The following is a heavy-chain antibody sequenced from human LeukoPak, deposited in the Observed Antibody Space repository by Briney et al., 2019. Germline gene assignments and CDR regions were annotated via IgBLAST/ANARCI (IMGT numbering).Heavy chain of an antibody. CDR2: IHYSGST. J-gene: IGHJ4*02. V-gene: IGHV4-59*08. CDR3: ARQGVEYYYDSSVCFDY. Sequence: SETLSLTCTVSGGSISSYYWSWIRHPPGKGLEWVWYIHYSGSTDYNPSLKSRVTISIDTSKNQFSLKLSSVTAADTAVYYCARQGVEYYYDSSVCFDYWGQGTLVTVSS. D-gene: IGHD3-22*01. CDR1: GGSISSYY.